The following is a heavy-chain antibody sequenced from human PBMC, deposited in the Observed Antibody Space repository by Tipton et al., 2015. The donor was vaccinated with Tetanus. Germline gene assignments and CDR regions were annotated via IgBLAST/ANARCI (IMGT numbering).Heavy chain of an antibody. V-gene: IGHV3-9*01. CDR1: GFTFDDYA. J-gene: IGHJ4*02. D-gene: IGHD6-19*01. CDR2: ISWNSGSI. CDR3: ASHSIAVAINDC. Sequence: SLRLSCAASGFTFDDYAMHWVRQAPGKGLEWVSGISWNSGSIGYADSVKGRFTISRDNSKNTLYLQMNSLRAEDTAVYYCASHSIAVAINDCWGQGTLVTVSS.